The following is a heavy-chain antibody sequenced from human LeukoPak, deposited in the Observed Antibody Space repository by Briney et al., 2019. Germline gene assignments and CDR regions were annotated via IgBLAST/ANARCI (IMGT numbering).Heavy chain of an antibody. CDR3: AGHHPRNTVDF. CDR1: GGSISSYY. J-gene: IGHJ4*02. D-gene: IGHD2/OR15-2a*01. Sequence: SETLSLTCTVSGGSISSYYWNWFRQPPGKGLEWIGYIYYSGSTKYNPSLKSRVTISLDTSKNQFSLKLSSVTAADTAVYYCAGHHPRNTVDFWGQGTLVTVSS. V-gene: IGHV4-59*08. CDR2: IYYSGST.